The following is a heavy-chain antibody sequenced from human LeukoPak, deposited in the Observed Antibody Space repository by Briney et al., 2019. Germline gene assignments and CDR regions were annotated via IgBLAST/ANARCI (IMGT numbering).Heavy chain of an antibody. CDR1: GGSISSYY. V-gene: IGHV4-59*01. D-gene: IGHD6-13*01. CDR2: IYYSGST. J-gene: IGHJ4*02. CDR3: ARGVTIAAAVEFDY. Sequence: SETLSLTCTVSGGSISSYYWSWIRQPAGKGLEWIGYIYYSGSTNYNPSLKSRVTISVDTSKNQFSLKLSSVTAADTAVYYCARGVTIAAAVEFDYWGQGTLVTVSS.